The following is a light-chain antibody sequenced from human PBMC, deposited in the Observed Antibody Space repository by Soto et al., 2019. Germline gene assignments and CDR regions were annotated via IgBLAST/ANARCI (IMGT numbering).Light chain of an antibody. J-gene: IGLJ3*02. V-gene: IGLV2-23*01. CDR1: SSDVGAYPL. CDR3: CSYTGSYTLM. Sequence: QSVLTQPASVSGSPGQSITISCSGTSSDVGAYPLVSWYQHHPGKVPQLIIHETTKRPSGVSNRYSGSKSGNTASLTISGLQAEDEADYYCCSYTGSYTLMFGGGTK. CDR2: ETT.